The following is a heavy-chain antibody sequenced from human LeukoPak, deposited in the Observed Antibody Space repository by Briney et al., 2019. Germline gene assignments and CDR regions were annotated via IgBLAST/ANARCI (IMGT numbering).Heavy chain of an antibody. CDR1: GGSFSSSSHF. CDR3: ARHVYGEHGPGDY. J-gene: IGHJ4*02. D-gene: IGHD4-17*01. V-gene: IGHV4-39*01. Sequence: TSETLSLTCTVSGGSFSSSSHFWGWLRQPPGRGLEWIGSIRNSGNTYYSPSLKSRVTISVDTSKNQFSLKLSSVTAADTAVYYCARHVYGEHGPGDYWGQGILVTVSS. CDR2: IRNSGNT.